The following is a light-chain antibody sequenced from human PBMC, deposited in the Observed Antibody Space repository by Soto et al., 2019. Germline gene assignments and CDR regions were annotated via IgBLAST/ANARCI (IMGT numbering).Light chain of an antibody. CDR3: YSYTKNNTPV. CDR1: SRDVGGQNY. V-gene: IGLV2-14*01. CDR2: EVT. Sequence: HSALTQPASVSGSPGQSISISCTGTSRDVGGQNYISWYQQHPGKAPKLLIDEVTNRPSGVSNRFSASKSANTASLTISGPQAEDEADYYCYSYTKNNTPVFAGGTKLTVL. J-gene: IGLJ3*02.